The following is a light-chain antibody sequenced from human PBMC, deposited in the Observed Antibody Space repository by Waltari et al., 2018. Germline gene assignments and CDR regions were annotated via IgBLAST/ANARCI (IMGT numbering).Light chain of an antibody. CDR3: QQYNTYPIT. J-gene: IGKJ5*01. Sequence: DVQMTQSPPSLSASVRDRVIITCRASRGINNYLAWFQQKPGRAPKSLIYDVSTLKSGVPSRFSGSGSGTDFTLTISSLQPEDFATYYCQQYNTYPITFGQGTRLEIK. CDR2: DVS. CDR1: RGINNY. V-gene: IGKV1-16*01.